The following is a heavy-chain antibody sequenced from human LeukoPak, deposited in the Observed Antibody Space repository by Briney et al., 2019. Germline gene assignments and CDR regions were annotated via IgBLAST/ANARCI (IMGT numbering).Heavy chain of an antibody. D-gene: IGHD3-3*01. CDR2: INPNSCGT. J-gene: IGHJ5*02. CDR3: ARAHLTIFGVNWFDP. V-gene: IGHV1-2*02. CDR1: GYTFTGYY. Sequence: ASVKVSCKASGYTFTGYYMHWVRQAPGQGLEWMGWINPNSCGTNYAQKFQGRVTMTRDTSISTAYMELSRLRSDDTAVYYCARAHLTIFGVNWFDPWGQGTLVTVSS.